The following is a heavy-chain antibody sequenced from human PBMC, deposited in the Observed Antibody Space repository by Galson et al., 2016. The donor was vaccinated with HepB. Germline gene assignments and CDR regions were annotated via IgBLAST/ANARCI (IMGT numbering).Heavy chain of an antibody. CDR1: GITFNTYN. V-gene: IGHV3-21*01. D-gene: IGHD1-1*01. CDR3: AKGRTGTTGPVEY. Sequence: SLRLSCAASGITFNTYNMVWVRQAPGKGLEWVSYISTSSSPISYRDSVKGRFTISRDNTKNSLYLQLNSLRAEDTAVYYCAKGRTGTTGPVEYWGQGTLVTVSS. CDR2: ISTSSSPI. J-gene: IGHJ4*02.